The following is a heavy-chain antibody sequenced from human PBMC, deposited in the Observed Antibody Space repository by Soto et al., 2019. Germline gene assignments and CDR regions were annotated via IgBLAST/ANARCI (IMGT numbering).Heavy chain of an antibody. V-gene: IGHV3-48*03. Sequence: GGSLRLSCAASGFTFSSYEMNWVRQAPGKGLEWVSYISSSGSTIYYADSVKGRFTISRDNAKNSLYLQMNSLRAEDTAVYYCARGLTRYYDFWSGPRVFDPWGQGTLVTVSS. J-gene: IGHJ5*02. CDR2: ISSSGSTI. D-gene: IGHD3-3*01. CDR1: GFTFSSYE. CDR3: ARGLTRYYDFWSGPRVFDP.